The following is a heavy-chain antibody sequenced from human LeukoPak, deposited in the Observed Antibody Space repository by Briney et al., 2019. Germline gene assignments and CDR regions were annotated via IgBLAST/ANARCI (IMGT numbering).Heavy chain of an antibody. D-gene: IGHD6-6*01. CDR2: ISYDGSNK. CDR3: ARELEIDY. V-gene: IGHV3-30*03. CDR1: GFTFSSYG. J-gene: IGHJ4*02. Sequence: GGSLRLSCAASGFTFSSYGMHWVRQATGKGLEWVAVISYDGSNKYYADSVKGRFTISRDNSKNTLYLQMNSLRAEDTAVYYCARELEIDYWGQGTLVTVSS.